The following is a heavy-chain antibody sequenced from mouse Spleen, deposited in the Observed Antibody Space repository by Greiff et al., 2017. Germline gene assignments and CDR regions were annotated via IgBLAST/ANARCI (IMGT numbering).Heavy chain of an antibody. CDR2: ISSGGGNT. CDR1: GFTFSSYA. D-gene: IGHD2-12*01. V-gene: IGHV5-9*04. CDR3: ARPLTTDYYAMDY. Sequence: EVKLMESGGGLVKLGGSLKLSCAASGFTFSSYAMSWVRQTPEKRLEWVATISSGGGNTYYPDSVKGRFTISRDNAKNTLYLQMSSLKSEDTAMYYCARPLTTDYYAMDYWGQGTSVTVSS. J-gene: IGHJ4*01.